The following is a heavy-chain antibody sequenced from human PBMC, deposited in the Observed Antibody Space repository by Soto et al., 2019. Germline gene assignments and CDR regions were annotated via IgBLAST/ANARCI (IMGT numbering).Heavy chain of an antibody. CDR3: ARHLDFWSGQTSEC. V-gene: IGHV1-69*06. CDR2: IIPICGTA. CDR1: GGTFSSYA. J-gene: IGHJ4*02. Sequence: ASVKVSCKASGGTFSSYAISWVRQAPGQGLEWMGGIIPICGTANYAQKFQGRVTITADKSTSTAYMELSSLRSEDTAVYYCARHLDFWSGQTSECWGKGNIVIVSS. D-gene: IGHD3-3*01.